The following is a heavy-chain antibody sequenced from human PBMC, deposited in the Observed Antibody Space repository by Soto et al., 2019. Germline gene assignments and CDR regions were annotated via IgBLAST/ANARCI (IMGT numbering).Heavy chain of an antibody. Sequence: SETLSLTCTVSGGSISSYYWSWIRQPPGKGLEWIGYIYYSGSTNYNPSLKSRVTISVDTSKNQFSLKLSSVAAADTAVYYCARDCSGGSCYPGVGMDVWGQGTTVTVSS. CDR2: IYYSGST. CDR3: ARDCSGGSCYPGVGMDV. V-gene: IGHV4-59*01. J-gene: IGHJ6*02. D-gene: IGHD2-15*01. CDR1: GGSISSYY.